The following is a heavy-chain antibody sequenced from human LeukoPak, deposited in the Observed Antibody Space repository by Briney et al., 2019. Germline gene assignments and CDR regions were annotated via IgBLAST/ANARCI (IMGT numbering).Heavy chain of an antibody. V-gene: IGHV3-30*02. CDR3: AKGPFVVVVPAAIPTFDY. CDR1: GFTFSSYG. CDR2: IRYDGSNK. J-gene: IGHJ4*02. Sequence: PGGSLRLSCAASGFTFSSYGMHWGRQAPGKGLEWVAFIRYDGSNKYYADSVKGRFTISRDNSKNTLYLQMNSLRAEDTAVYYCAKGPFVVVVPAAIPTFDYWGQGTLVTVSS. D-gene: IGHD2-2*01.